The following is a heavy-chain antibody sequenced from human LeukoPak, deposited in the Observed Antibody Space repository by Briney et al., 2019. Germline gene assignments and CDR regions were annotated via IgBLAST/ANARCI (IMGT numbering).Heavy chain of an antibody. CDR2: IIPTFGTA. CDR1: GGTFSSYA. J-gene: IGHJ5*02. Sequence: SVKVSCKASGGTFSSYAISWVGQAAGQGLEWMGGIIPTFGTANYAQKFQGRVTITADESTSTAYMELSSLRSEDTAVYYCARKTGTTFSGWFDPWGQGTLVTVSS. CDR3: ARKTGTTFSGWFDP. V-gene: IGHV1-69*01. D-gene: IGHD1-7*01.